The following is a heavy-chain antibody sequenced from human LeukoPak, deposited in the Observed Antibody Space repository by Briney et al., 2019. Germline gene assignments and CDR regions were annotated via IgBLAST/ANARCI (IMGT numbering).Heavy chain of an antibody. D-gene: IGHD2-15*01. V-gene: IGHV3-23*01. Sequence: GGSLRLSCAASGFTFSSYAMSWVRQAPGKGLEWVSAISGSGGSTYYADSVKGRFTISRDNSKNTLYLQMNSLRAEDTAVYYCAKDLKLLFGPGLYDYWGQGTLVTVSS. CDR1: GFTFSSYA. CDR3: AKDLKLLFGPGLYDY. J-gene: IGHJ4*02. CDR2: ISGSGGST.